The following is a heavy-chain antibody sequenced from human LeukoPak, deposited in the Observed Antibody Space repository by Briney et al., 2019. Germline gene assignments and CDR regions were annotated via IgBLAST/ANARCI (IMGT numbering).Heavy chain of an antibody. Sequence: GGSLRLSCAASGFTFSSFAMSWVRQAPGKGLEWVSAIGGGGVDTYYADSVKARFTTSRDNSKNTLYLQTNSLRAEDTAVYYCAKRGESCSSTNCLKYYFDYWGQGTLVTVSS. V-gene: IGHV3-23*01. CDR2: IGGGGVDT. CDR1: GFTFSSFA. D-gene: IGHD2-2*01. CDR3: AKRGESCSSTNCLKYYFDY. J-gene: IGHJ4*02.